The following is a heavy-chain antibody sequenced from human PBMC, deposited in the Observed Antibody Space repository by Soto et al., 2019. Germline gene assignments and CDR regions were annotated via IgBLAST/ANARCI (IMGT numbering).Heavy chain of an antibody. CDR2: ISSSGSTI. J-gene: IGHJ6*02. D-gene: IGHD5-18*01. V-gene: IGHV3-48*03. CDR3: AGSYGYDCYYYGMDV. CDR1: GFTFSSYE. Sequence: PGGSLRLSCAASGFTFSSYEMNWVRQAPGKGLEWVSYISSSGSTIYYADSVKGRFTISRDNAKNSLYLQMNSLRAEDTAVYYCAGSYGYDCYYYGMDVWGQGTTVTVSS.